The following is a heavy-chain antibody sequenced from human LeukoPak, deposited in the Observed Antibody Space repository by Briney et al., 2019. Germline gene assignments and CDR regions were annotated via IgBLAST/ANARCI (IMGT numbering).Heavy chain of an antibody. Sequence: GESLKISCLGSGFRVTSYWVGWVRQMPGKGREGMGIIYPGDSDTRYSPSFQGQVSISADKSSRTAYLQWSSLKAWDTAMYYCARVGRVGSYYYGMDVWGQGTTVTVP. CDR3: ARVGRVGSYYYGMDV. CDR2: IYPGDSDT. D-gene: IGHD3-10*01. J-gene: IGHJ6*02. V-gene: IGHV5-51*01. CDR1: GFRVTSYW.